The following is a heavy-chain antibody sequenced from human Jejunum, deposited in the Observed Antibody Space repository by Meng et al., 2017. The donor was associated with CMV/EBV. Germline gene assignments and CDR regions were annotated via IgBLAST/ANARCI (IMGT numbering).Heavy chain of an antibody. V-gene: IGHV4-39*07. CDR2: IYYTGTT. J-gene: IGHJ4*02. Sequence: HLQLQESRPGLVQPSETLSLTCTVSGDSITNNSHFWGWIRQSPGKGLEWFGTIYYTGTTYNNPSLKSRVAISIDTSKNQFSLKLTSVTAADTAKYYCARGIYDFWEPDYWGQGTLVTVSS. CDR3: ARGIYDFWEPDY. CDR1: GDSITNNSHF. D-gene: IGHD3-3*01.